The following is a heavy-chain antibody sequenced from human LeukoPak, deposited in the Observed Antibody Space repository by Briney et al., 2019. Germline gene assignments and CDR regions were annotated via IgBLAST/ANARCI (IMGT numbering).Heavy chain of an antibody. CDR3: ASDSKPYGDYDETNFDY. CDR2: ISSSSSYI. CDR1: GFTFSSYS. Sequence: PGGSLRLSRAASGFTFSSYSMNWVRQAPGKGLEWVSSISSSSSYIYYADSVKGRFTISRDNAKNSLYLQMNSLRAEDTAVYYCASDSKPYGDYDETNFDYWGQGTLVTVSS. J-gene: IGHJ4*02. V-gene: IGHV3-21*01. D-gene: IGHD4-17*01.